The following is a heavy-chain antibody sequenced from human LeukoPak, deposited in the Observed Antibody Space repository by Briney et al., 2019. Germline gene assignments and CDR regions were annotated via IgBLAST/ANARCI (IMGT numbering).Heavy chain of an antibody. J-gene: IGHJ4*02. Sequence: GGSLRLSCVASGFTFSNYAMSWVRQAPGKGLEWVSSISGSGGSTYYADSVKGRFTISRDNSKNTMYLQMNSLRAEDTAVYYCAKDRTSSSGWYYFDYWGQGTLVTVSS. CDR1: GFTFSNYA. CDR2: ISGSGGST. V-gene: IGHV3-23*01. CDR3: AKDRTSSSGWYYFDY. D-gene: IGHD6-19*01.